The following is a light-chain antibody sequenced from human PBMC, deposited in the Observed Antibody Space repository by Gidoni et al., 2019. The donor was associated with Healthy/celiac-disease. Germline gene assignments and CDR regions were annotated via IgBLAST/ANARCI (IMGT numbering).Light chain of an antibody. CDR1: NIGSKR. J-gene: IGLJ1*01. CDR2: DDS. CDR3: QVWDSSSDHPGV. Sequence: SYLRTPPPSVAGAPGQTARITCVVNNIGSKRVHWYQQKPGQAPVLVVYDDSDRPSGIPERFSGSNSGNTATLTISRVEAGDEADYYCQVWDSSSDHPGVFGTGTKVTVL. V-gene: IGLV3-21*02.